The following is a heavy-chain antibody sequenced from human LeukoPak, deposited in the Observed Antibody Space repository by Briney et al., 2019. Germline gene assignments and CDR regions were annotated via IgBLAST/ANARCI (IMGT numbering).Heavy chain of an antibody. V-gene: IGHV5-51*01. CDR1: GYSFSNYW. J-gene: IGHJ4*02. CDR3: AKGGQTGFDFDY. CDR2: IYPDDSDT. Sequence: GESLKISCKASGYSFSNYWIGWVRQVPGKGLEWMGIIYPDDSDTRYSPSFQGQVTISADKSIRTAYLQWSSLKASDTAMYYCAKGGQTGFDFDYWGQGTLVTVSS. D-gene: IGHD5-12*01.